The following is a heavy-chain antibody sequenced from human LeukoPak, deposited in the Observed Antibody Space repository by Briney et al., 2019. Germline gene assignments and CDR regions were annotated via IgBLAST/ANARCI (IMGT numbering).Heavy chain of an antibody. V-gene: IGHV3-53*01. J-gene: IGHJ4*02. D-gene: IGHD2-2*01. Sequence: SGGSLRLSCAASGFTVSSNYMSWVRQAPGKGLEWVSVIYSGGSTYYADSVKGRFTISRDNSKNTLYLQMNSLRAEDTAVYYCAKVHPDCSSTSCYLGYWGQGTLVTVSS. CDR1: GFTVSSNY. CDR2: IYSGGST. CDR3: AKVHPDCSSTSCYLGY.